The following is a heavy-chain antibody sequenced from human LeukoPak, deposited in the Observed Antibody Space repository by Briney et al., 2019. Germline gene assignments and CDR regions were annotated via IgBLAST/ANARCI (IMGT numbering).Heavy chain of an antibody. CDR2: IYYSGST. CDR1: GGSVSSGSYH. V-gene: IGHV4-61*01. Sequence: SDTLSLTCTVSGGSVSSGSYHWSWIRQPPGKGLEWIGYIYYSGSTNYNPSLKSRVTISVDTSKNQFSLKLSSVTAADTAVYYCARSHTASDYWGQGTLVTVSS. J-gene: IGHJ4*02. CDR3: ARSHTASDY. D-gene: IGHD5-18*01.